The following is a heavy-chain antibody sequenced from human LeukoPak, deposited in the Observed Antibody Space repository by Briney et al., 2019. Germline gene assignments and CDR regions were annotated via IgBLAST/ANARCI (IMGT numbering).Heavy chain of an antibody. Sequence: SETLSLTCAVYGGSFSGCYWSWIRQPPGKGLEWIGEINHSGSTNYNPSLKSRVTISVDTSKNQFSLKLSSVTAADTAVYYCARGGRAARKFDYWGQGTLVTVSS. D-gene: IGHD6-6*01. V-gene: IGHV4-34*01. CDR1: GGSFSGCY. CDR2: INHSGST. J-gene: IGHJ4*02. CDR3: ARGGRAARKFDY.